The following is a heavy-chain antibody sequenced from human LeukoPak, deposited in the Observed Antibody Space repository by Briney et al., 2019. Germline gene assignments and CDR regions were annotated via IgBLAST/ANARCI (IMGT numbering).Heavy chain of an antibody. CDR1: GFTSSSYV. CDR2: ISGGGGST. CDR3: AKASFRSPASYYYGMDV. J-gene: IGHJ6*02. V-gene: IGHV3-23*01. Sequence: VGSLRLSCAASGFTSSSYVLSWVRQAPGEGVGWVSAISGGGGSTYYADSVKGRFTISRDNSKNTLYLQMNSLRAEDTAVYYCAKASFRSPASYYYGMDVWGQGTTVTVSS.